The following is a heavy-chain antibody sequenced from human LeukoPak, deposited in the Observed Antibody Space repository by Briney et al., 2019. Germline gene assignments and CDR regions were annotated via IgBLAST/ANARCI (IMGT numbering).Heavy chain of an antibody. J-gene: IGHJ1*01. CDR2: IFYSGST. Sequence: SETLSLTCTVSGGSISTYYWSWIRQPPGKGLEWIGYIFYSGSTNYNPSLKSRVTISVDTSKNQFSLNLSSVTAADTAVYYCARGSSYYDSSDYFPWESFQHWGQGTLVTVSS. V-gene: IGHV4-59*01. CDR3: ARGSSYYDSSDYFPWESFQH. D-gene: IGHD3-22*01. CDR1: GGSISTYY.